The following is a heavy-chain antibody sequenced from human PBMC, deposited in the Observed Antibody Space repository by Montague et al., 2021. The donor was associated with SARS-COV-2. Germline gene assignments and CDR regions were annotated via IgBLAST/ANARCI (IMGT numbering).Heavy chain of an antibody. J-gene: IGHJ4*02. Sequence: SETRSLTCSISGVSITSYYWSWVHQPAGKGLEWIGHIYASGSTNYSPSLKSRVRLSIDNPKNQFSLKLESLTAADTAVYYCVRDGGDWYYFDYWGQGALVTVSS. CDR2: IYASGST. D-gene: IGHD2-21*01. V-gene: IGHV4-4*07. CDR3: VRDGGDWYYFDY. CDR1: GVSITSYY.